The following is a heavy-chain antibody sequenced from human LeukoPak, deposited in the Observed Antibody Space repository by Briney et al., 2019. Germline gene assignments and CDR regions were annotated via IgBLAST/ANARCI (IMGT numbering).Heavy chain of an antibody. CDR2: INHSGST. CDR1: GGSFSGYY. CDR3: ARAAYYGHYYYYGMDV. J-gene: IGHJ6*02. Sequence: PSETLSLTCAGYGGSFSGYYWSWIRQPPGKGLEWIREINHSGSTNYNPSLKSRVTISVDTSKNQFSLKLSSVTAADTAVYYCARAAYYGHYYYYGMDVWGQGTTVTVSS. D-gene: IGHD3-10*01. V-gene: IGHV4-34*01.